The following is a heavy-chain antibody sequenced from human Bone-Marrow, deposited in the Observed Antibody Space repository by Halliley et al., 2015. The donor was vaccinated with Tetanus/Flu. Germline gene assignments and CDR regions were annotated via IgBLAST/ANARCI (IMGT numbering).Heavy chain of an antibody. D-gene: IGHD3-3*01. CDR3: ARVTNFNYDYWSGFDY. J-gene: IGHJ4*02. CDR2: VFYSGAT. Sequence: GYVFYSGATNYSPSLKSRVPISLDMSKNQFSLNLDSVIAADTATYYCARVTNFNYDYWSGFDYWGQGILVPVPS. V-gene: IGHV4-59*12.